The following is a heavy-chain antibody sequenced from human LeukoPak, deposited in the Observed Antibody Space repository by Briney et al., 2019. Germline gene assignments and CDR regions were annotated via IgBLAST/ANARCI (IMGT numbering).Heavy chain of an antibody. D-gene: IGHD3-22*01. CDR3: ARLDYYDRGDWFDP. CDR2: INPNSGGT. J-gene: IGHJ5*02. V-gene: IGHV1-2*02. CDR1: EYTFTGYY. Sequence: ASVKVSCKASEYTFTGYYMHWVRQAPGQGLEWMGWINPNSGGTNYAQKFQGRVTMTRDTSISTAYMELSRLRSDDTAVYYCARLDYYDRGDWFDPWGQGTLVTVSS.